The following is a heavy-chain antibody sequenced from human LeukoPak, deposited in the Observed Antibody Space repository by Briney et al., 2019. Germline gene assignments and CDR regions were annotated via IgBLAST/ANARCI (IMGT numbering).Heavy chain of an antibody. D-gene: IGHD7-27*01. V-gene: IGHV3-48*03. CDR1: GFTFSSYE. Sequence: GGSLRLSCAASGFTFSSYEMNWVRQAPGKGLEWVSYISSSGSTIYYADSVKGRFTISRDNAENSLYLQMNSLRAEDTAVYYCARDWDGDTPGGFDYWGQGTLVTVSS. CDR3: ARDWDGDTPGGFDY. J-gene: IGHJ4*02. CDR2: ISSSGSTI.